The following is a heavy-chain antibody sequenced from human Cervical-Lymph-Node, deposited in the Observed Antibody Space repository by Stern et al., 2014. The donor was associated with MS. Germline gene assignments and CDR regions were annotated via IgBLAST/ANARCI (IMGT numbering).Heavy chain of an antibody. Sequence: VQLVESGAEVKKPGASVKVSCKASGYTFTNYGISWVRQAPGQGIEWMGWISGYNDDTNYVEKFQGRVTMTTDTSTSTAYMELRSLRSDDTAVYYCARDPHIAVAGTGGGFDPWGQGTLVTVSS. CDR2: ISGYNDDT. D-gene: IGHD6-19*01. CDR3: ARDPHIAVAGTGGGFDP. J-gene: IGHJ5*02. CDR1: GYTFTNYG. V-gene: IGHV1-18*01.